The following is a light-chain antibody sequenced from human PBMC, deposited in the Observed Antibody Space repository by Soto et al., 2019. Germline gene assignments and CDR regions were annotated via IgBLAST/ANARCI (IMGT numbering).Light chain of an antibody. CDR2: FAS. CDR3: PKYNSALWT. CDR1: QDISKY. V-gene: IGKV1-27*01. J-gene: IGKJ1*01. Sequence: DIQMTQSPSSLSASVGDRVTITCRASQDISKYLAWYQQKPGKVPELLIYFASTLQSGVPSRFSGSGSETDFTLTITNLQPEDVATYYCPKYNSALWTFGQGTKLEIK.